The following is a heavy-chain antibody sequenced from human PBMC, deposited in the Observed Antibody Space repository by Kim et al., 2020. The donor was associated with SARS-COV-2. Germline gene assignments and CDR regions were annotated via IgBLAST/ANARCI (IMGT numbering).Heavy chain of an antibody. Sequence: SETLSLTCTVSADSVSSGNFYWSWIRQPPGKGLEWIGSFYYSGSISYNPSLQSRVTISGDTSKNQFSLKVNSMTAADTAVYYCARHGAHYGSGSGNWGQGTLVTVSS. CDR1: ADSVSSGNFY. D-gene: IGHD3-10*01. CDR3: ARHGAHYGSGSGN. CDR2: FYYSGSI. V-gene: IGHV4-39*01. J-gene: IGHJ4*02.